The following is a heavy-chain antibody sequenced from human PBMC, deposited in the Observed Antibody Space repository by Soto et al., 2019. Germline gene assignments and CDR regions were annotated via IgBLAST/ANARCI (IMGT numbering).Heavy chain of an antibody. V-gene: IGHV6-1*01. CDR2: TYYRSKWYN. CDR3: ARGRGSGLNYYGMDV. J-gene: IGHJ6*02. CDR1: GDSVSSNTAA. D-gene: IGHD6-19*01. Sequence: SQTLSLTCAISGDSVSSNTAAWNWIRQSPSRGLEWLGRTYYRSKWYNDYAGSVKSRISINPDTSKNQVSLQLNSVTPEDTAVYFCARGRGSGLNYYGMDVWGQGTTVTVSS.